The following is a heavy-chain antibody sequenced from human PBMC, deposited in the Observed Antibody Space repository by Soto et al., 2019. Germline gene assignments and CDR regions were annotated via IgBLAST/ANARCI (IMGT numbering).Heavy chain of an antibody. V-gene: IGHV3-30*18. CDR3: AKDWRGTSKVDY. Sequence: PGGSLRLSCAASGFTFSSYGMHWVRQAPGKGLEWVAVISHDGSNQYYGDSVQGRFTISRDNSKNTLHLQMNGLRAEDTAVYYCAKDWRGTSKVDYWGQGTLVTVSS. CDR1: GFTFSSYG. J-gene: IGHJ4*02. CDR2: ISHDGSNQ. D-gene: IGHD2-2*01.